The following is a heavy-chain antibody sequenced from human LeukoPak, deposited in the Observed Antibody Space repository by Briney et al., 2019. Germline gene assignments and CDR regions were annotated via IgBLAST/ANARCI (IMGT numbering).Heavy chain of an antibody. J-gene: IGHJ4*02. V-gene: IGHV3-21*01. CDR1: GFTFSSYT. D-gene: IGHD2-2*01. CDR2: ISSSSGYI. CDR3: ARDVKDIVVVPAAMGGNFDY. Sequence: PGGSLRLSCAASGFTFSSYTMSWVRQTPGKGLEWVSSISSSSGYIYYADSVKGRFTISRDNARNSLYLQMNSLRAEDTAVYYCARDVKDIVVVPAAMGGNFDYWGQGTLVTVSS.